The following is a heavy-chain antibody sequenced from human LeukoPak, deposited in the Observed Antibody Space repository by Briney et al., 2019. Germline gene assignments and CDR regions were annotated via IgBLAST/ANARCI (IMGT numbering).Heavy chain of an antibody. V-gene: IGHV3-48*03. CDR2: ISSSGSTR. D-gene: IGHD1-26*01. J-gene: IGHJ5*02. CDR1: GFTFSSYE. CDR3: AKKYSTGLDP. Sequence: GGSLRLSCAASGFTFSSYEINWVRQAPGKGLEWVSYISSSGSTRYYADSVKGRFTISRDNSKSTLYLQMNSLRAEDTAIYYCAKKYSTGLDPWGQGTLVTVSS.